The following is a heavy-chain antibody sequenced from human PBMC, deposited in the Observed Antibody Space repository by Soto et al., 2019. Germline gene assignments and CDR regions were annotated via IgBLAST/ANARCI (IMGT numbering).Heavy chain of an antibody. CDR2: IYYSGST. CDR3: ARLGAYYQSLDP. CDR1: GGSMSSSSYY. J-gene: IGHJ5*02. Sequence: SETLSLTCTVSGGSMSSSSYYWGWIRQPPGKGLEWIGSIYYSGSTYYNPSLKSRVTISVDTSKNQFSLKLSSVTAAVTAVYYCARLGAYYQSLDPWGPGTLVTVSS. D-gene: IGHD2-21*01. V-gene: IGHV4-39*01.